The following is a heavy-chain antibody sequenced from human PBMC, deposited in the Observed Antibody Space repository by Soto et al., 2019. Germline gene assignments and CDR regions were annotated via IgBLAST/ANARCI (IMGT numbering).Heavy chain of an antibody. V-gene: IGHV3-30-3*01. Sequence: PGGSLRLSCAASGFTFSSYAMHWVRQAPGKGLEWVAVISYDGSNKYYADSVKGRFTISRDNSKNTLYLQMNSLRAEDTAVYYCARDRVAATLYYGMDVWGQGTTVTVSS. CDR2: ISYDGSNK. CDR1: GFTFSSYA. J-gene: IGHJ6*02. CDR3: ARDRVAATLYYGMDV. D-gene: IGHD2-15*01.